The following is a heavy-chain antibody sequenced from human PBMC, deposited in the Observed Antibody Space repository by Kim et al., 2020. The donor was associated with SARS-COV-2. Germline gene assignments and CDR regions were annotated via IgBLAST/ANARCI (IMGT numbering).Heavy chain of an antibody. J-gene: IGHJ4*02. CDR3: ARDPDYGGSVVFLDF. Sequence: GGSLRLSCTASGFTFSTYWMTWVRQAPGKGLEWVANINPGGSETYYHDSVKGRFTVSRDNAENSLYLQMNVLRADDTALYYCARDPDYGGSVVFLDFWGQGPLVTVSS. D-gene: IGHD2-15*01. V-gene: IGHV3-7*03. CDR2: INPGGSET. CDR1: GFTFSTYW.